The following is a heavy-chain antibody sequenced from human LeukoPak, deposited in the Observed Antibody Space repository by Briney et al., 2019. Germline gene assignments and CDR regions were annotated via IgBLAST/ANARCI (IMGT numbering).Heavy chain of an antibody. J-gene: IGHJ5*02. CDR2: IYYSGST. V-gene: IGHV4-59*08. CDR3: ARGRYCSSTSCLNWFDP. CDR1: GGSISSYY. D-gene: IGHD2-2*01. Sequence: SEALSLTCTVSGGSISSYYWSWIRQPPGKGLEWIGYIYYSGSTNYNPSLKSRVTISVDTSKNQFSLKLSSVTAADTAVYYCARGRYCSSTSCLNWFDPWGQGTLVTVSS.